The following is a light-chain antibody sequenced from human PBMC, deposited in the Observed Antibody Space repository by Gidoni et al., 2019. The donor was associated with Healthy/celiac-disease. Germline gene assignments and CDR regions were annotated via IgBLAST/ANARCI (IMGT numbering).Light chain of an antibody. V-gene: IGKV4-1*01. Sequence: DIVMTQSPDSLAVSLGERATINCKSSQSVLYSSNNKNYLAWYQQKPGQSPKLLIYWASTRESGVPDRFSGSGSGTDFTLTISSLQAEDVAVYYCQQYYSTPLTFGGGTKVKIK. CDR1: QSVLYSSNNKNY. J-gene: IGKJ4*01. CDR3: QQYYSTPLT. CDR2: WAS.